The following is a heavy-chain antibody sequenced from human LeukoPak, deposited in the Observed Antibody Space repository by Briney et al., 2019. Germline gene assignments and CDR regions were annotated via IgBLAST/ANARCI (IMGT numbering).Heavy chain of an antibody. CDR3: VKDRIAAAGSDY. CDR2: ISGSGGGT. CDR1: GFTFSSFA. V-gene: IGHV3-23*01. D-gene: IGHD6-13*01. J-gene: IGHJ4*02. Sequence: GGSLRLSWAALGFTFSSFALSWVGQAPGKGLEWVSAISGSGGGTSYADSVKGRFTISRDNSKNTLYLQMNSLRAEDTAVYYCVKDRIAAAGSDYWGQGTLVTVSS.